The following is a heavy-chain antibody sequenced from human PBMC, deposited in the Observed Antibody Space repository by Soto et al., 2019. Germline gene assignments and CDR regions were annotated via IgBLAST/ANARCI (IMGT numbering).Heavy chain of an antibody. J-gene: IGHJ4*02. CDR3: ARRDRGVVAASGIDY. V-gene: IGHV4-39*01. D-gene: IGHD2-15*01. CDR1: GGSISSSSYY. Sequence: SETLSLTCIVSGGSISSSSYYWGWIRQPPGKGLEWIGSIYYSGSTYYNPSLKSRVTISVDTSKNQFSLKLSSVTAADTAVYYCARRDRGVVAASGIDYWGQGTLVTV. CDR2: IYYSGST.